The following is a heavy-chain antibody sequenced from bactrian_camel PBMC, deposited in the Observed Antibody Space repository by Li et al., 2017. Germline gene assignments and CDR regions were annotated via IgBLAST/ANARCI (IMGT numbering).Heavy chain of an antibody. CDR2: IDSHGQNT. CDR3: AAYKGPYDCYANAWGWNDNNY. J-gene: IGHJ4*01. Sequence: VQLVESGGGSVQVGGSLRLSCTVRGYTKRQYCIGWFRQAPGKEHEIIGRIDSHGQNTRSNTQARVYVSQGSGTDVLYLQMRDLTPEDTATYFCAAYKGPYDCYANAWGWNDNNYRGQGTQVTVS. CDR1: GYTKRQYC. D-gene: IGHD3*01. V-gene: IGHV3S6*01.